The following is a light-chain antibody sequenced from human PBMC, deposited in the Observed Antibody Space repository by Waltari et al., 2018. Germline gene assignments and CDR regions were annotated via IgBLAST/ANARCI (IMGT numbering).Light chain of an antibody. CDR3: CSYAGTSP. CDR1: STNIGGYNY. J-gene: IGLJ1*01. CDR2: DVT. V-gene: IGLV2-11*01. Sequence: QSALTQPRSVSGSPGQSVTISCTGASTNIGGYNYVSWYQQHPGKAPKLIIYDVTKRPSGVPDRFSGSKSGDTASPTISGLQAEDEADYYCCSYAGTSPFGTGTKVTVL.